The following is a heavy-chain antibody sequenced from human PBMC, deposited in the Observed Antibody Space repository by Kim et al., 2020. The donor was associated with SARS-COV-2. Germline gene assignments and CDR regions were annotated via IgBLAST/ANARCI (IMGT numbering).Heavy chain of an antibody. CDR2: INHSGST. V-gene: IGHV4-34*01. CDR3: ARGDGDIVVVPYYYYGMDV. D-gene: IGHD2-2*01. J-gene: IGHJ6*02. CDR1: GGSFSGYY. Sequence: SETLSLTCAVYGGSFSGYYWSWIRQPPGKGLEWIGEINHSGSTNYNPSLKSRVTISVDTSKNQFSLKLSSVTAADTAVYYCARGDGDIVVVPYYYYGMDVWGQGTTVTVSS.